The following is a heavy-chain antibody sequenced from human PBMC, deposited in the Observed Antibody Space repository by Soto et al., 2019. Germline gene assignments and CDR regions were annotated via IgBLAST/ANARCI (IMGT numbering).Heavy chain of an antibody. D-gene: IGHD3-16*01. J-gene: IGHJ5*01. CDR1: GFTFDSYA. V-gene: IGHV3-23*01. CDR3: TKGPRGFGAPPHGFES. CDR2: ISRSGGST. Sequence: GESLKISCAASGFTFDSYAMSWVRQAPGKGLEWVSGISRSGGSTSYAASVKGRFTISRDNSKSTLYLRMNSLRAEDTALFYCTKGPRGFGAPPHGFESGGQETLVTVSS.